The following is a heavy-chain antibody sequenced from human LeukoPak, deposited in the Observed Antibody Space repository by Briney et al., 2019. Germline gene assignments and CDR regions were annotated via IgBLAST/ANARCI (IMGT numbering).Heavy chain of an antibody. CDR3: ARASGYSYGDY. D-gene: IGHD5-18*01. V-gene: IGHV3-21*01. CDR2: ISSSSSYI. J-gene: IGHJ4*02. CDR1: GFTFSSYS. Sequence: GGSLRLSCAASGFTFSSYSMNWVRQAPGKGLEWVSSISSSSSYIYYADPVKGRLTISRDNAKNSLYLQMNSLRAEDTAVYYCARASGYSYGDYWGQGTLVTVSS.